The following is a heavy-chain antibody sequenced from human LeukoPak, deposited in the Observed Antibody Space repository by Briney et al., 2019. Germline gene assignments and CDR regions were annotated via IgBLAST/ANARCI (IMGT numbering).Heavy chain of an antibody. V-gene: IGHV4-39*07. CDR3: ARDRSRSGWTRGFDY. D-gene: IGHD6-19*01. CDR2: IYYSGST. CDR1: GGSISSSSYY. J-gene: IGHJ4*02. Sequence: SETLSLTCAVSGGSISSSSYYWGWIRQPPGKGLEWIGSIYYSGSTYYNPSLKSRVTISVDTSKNQFSLKLSSVTAADTAVYYCARDRSRSGWTRGFDYWGQGTLVTVSS.